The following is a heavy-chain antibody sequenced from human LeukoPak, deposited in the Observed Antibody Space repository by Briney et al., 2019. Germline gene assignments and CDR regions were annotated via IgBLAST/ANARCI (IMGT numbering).Heavy chain of an antibody. V-gene: IGHV3-23*01. J-gene: IGHJ6*02. Sequence: PGGSLRLSCAASGFTFSSYWMSWVRQAPGKGLEWVSGTSGSGGSTYYADSVKGRFTISRDNSKNTLYLQMNSLRAEDTAVYYCAKVKVPHYYYYYGMDVWGQGTTVTVSS. CDR2: TSGSGGST. CDR1: GFTFSSYW. CDR3: AKVKVPHYYYYYGMDV.